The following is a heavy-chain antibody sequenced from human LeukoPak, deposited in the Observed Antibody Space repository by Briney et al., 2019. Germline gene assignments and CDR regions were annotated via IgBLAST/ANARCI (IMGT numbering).Heavy chain of an antibody. Sequence: SETLSLTCAVYGGSFSGYYWSWIRQPPGKGLQWIGEINHSRSTNYNLSLKSRVTISIDTSKNQFSLRLRSVTAADTAVYYCAREILYDSTGYYLWGQGTVVTVSS. J-gene: IGHJ4*02. CDR1: GGSFSGYY. V-gene: IGHV4-34*01. D-gene: IGHD3-22*01. CDR3: AREILYDSTGYYL. CDR2: INHSRST.